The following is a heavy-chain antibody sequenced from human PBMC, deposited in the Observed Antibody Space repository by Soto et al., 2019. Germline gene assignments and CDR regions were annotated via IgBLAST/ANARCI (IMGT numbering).Heavy chain of an antibody. CDR1: GFTFSNYA. CDR2: ISGSGGST. J-gene: IGHJ4*02. Sequence: EVQLLESGGGLVQPGGSLRLSCAASGFTFSNYAVTWVRQAPGKGLEWVSTISGSGGSTYYADSVKGQFTISRDNSKNTLYLQMNSLRAEDTAVYYCAKDQGSSWYEIDYWGQGTLVTVSS. V-gene: IGHV3-23*01. CDR3: AKDQGSSWYEIDY. D-gene: IGHD6-13*01.